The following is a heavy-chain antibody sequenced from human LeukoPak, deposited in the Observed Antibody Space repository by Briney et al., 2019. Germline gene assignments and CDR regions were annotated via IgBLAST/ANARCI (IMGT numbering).Heavy chain of an antibody. CDR2: INHSGST. D-gene: IGHD5-18*01. CDR3: ATAGGYSYGFAFDY. Sequence: PSETLSLTCAVYGGSFSGYYWSWIRQPPGKGLEWIGEINHSGSTNYNPSLKSRVTISVDTSKNQFSLKLSFVTAADTAVYYCATAGGYSYGFAFDYWGQGTLVTVSS. V-gene: IGHV4-34*01. CDR1: GGSFSGYY. J-gene: IGHJ4*02.